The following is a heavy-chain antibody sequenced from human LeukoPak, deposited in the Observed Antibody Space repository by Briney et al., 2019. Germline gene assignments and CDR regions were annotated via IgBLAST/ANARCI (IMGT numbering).Heavy chain of an antibody. CDR2: ISSSGSTI. V-gene: IGHV3-11*01. J-gene: IGHJ4*02. Sequence: GGSLRLSCAASGFTFSDYYMSWIRQAPGKGLEWVSYISSSGSTIYYAESVKSRFTISRDNAKNSLYLQMNSLRAEDTAVYYCARDVSGGYNWRGPFDYWGQGTLVTVSS. D-gene: IGHD5-24*01. CDR3: ARDVSGGYNWRGPFDY. CDR1: GFTFSDYY.